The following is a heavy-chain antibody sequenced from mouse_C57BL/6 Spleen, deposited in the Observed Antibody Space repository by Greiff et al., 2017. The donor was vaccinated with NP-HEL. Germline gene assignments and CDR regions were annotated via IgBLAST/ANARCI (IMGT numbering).Heavy chain of an antibody. D-gene: IGHD1-1*01. Sequence: EVMLVESGGDLVKPGGSLKLSCAASGFTFSSYGMSWVRQTPDKRLEWVATISSGGSYTYYPDSVKGRFTISRDNAKNTLYLQMSSLKSEDTAMYYCARLGYGSSYWFAYWGQGTLVTVSA. CDR3: ARLGYGSSYWFAY. J-gene: IGHJ3*01. CDR1: GFTFSSYG. V-gene: IGHV5-6*01. CDR2: ISSGGSYT.